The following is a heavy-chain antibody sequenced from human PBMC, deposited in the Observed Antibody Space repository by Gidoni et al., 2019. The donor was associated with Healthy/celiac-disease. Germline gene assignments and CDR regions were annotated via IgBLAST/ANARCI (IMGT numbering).Heavy chain of an antibody. CDR1: GFTFSSYA. J-gene: IGHJ3*02. D-gene: IGHD3-3*01. V-gene: IGHV3-64*01. CDR3: AREGTHDLVGAFDI. Sequence: EVQLVESGGGLVQPGGSLRLSCAASGFTFSSYAMHWVRQAPGKGLEYVSAISSNGGSTYYANSVKGRFTISRDNSKNTLYLQMGSLRAEDMAVYYCAREGTHDLVGAFDIWGQGTMVTVSS. CDR2: ISSNGGST.